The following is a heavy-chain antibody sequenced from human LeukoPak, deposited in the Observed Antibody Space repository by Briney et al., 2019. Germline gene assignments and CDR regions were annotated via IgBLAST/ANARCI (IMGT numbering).Heavy chain of an antibody. CDR3: ARERLRREMVTIHRENDY. Sequence: GAPVKVSCKASGGTFSSYAISWVRQAPGQGLEWMGRTIPILGIANYAQKFQGRVTITADKSTSTAYMELSSLRSEDTAVYYCARERLRREMVTIHRENDYWGQGTLVTVSS. J-gene: IGHJ4*02. CDR2: TIPILGIA. CDR1: GGTFSSYA. D-gene: IGHD5-24*01. V-gene: IGHV1-69*04.